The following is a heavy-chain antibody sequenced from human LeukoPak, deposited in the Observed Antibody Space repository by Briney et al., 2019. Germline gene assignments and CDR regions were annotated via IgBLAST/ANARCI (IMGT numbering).Heavy chain of an antibody. D-gene: IGHD1-26*01. CDR2: INPNSGGT. V-gene: IGHV1-2*02. CDR1: GYTFTGYY. J-gene: IGHJ3*02. Sequence: ASVKVSCKASGYTFTGYYMHWVRQAPGQGLEWMGWINPNSGGTNYAQKFQGRVTMTRDTSISTAYMELSRLRSDDTAVYYCAKNSGSYPRRSAFDIWGQGTMVTVSS. CDR3: AKNSGSYPRRSAFDI.